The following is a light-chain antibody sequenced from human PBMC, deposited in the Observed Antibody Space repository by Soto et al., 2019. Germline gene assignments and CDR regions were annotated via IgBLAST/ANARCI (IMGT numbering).Light chain of an antibody. CDR2: DNS. J-gene: IGLJ2*01. CDR1: RSNIGAGYD. CDR3: HSYDVSLRGPA. Sequence: QSVLTQPPSLSGAPGQRVTISCTGSRSNIGAGYDVHWYQQLPGTAPKVLIFDNSNRPSGVPDRFSGSKSGTSASLAITGLQAEAEAVYYCHSYDVSLRGPAFGGGTKLTVL. V-gene: IGLV1-40*01.